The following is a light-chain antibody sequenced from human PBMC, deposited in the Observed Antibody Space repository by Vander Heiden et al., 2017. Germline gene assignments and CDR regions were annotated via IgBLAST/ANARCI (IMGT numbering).Light chain of an antibody. CDR1: QSVLYSSNNKNY. Sequence: IVITHSPDSLSVSLGERATINCKSSQSVLYSSNNKNYLAWYQQGPGQPPKLPMYWASTRESGVPDRFSDRGSGTAITLTVSSLQAADEAVKYCQQEDSAPRAFGQGTKVEIK. CDR2: WAS. V-gene: IGKV4-1*01. CDR3: QQEDSAPRA. J-gene: IGKJ1*01.